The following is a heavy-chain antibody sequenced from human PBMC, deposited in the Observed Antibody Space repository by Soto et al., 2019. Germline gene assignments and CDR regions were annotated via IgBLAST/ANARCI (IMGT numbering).Heavy chain of an antibody. CDR3: ARDWGSSLGIDY. CDR2: IYYSGST. CDR1: GGSVSSGSYY. Sequence: QVQLQESGPGLVKPSETLSLTCTVSGGSVSSGSYYWSWIRQPPGKGLEWIGYIYYSGSTIYNPSLKSRVTISVDTSKNQFSLKLSSVTAADTAVYYCARDWGSSLGIDYWGQGTLVTVSS. V-gene: IGHV4-61*01. D-gene: IGHD6-13*01. J-gene: IGHJ4*02.